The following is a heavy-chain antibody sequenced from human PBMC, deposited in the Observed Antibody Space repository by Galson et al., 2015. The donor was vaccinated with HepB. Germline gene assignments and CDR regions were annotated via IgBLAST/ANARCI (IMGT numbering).Heavy chain of an antibody. Sequence: CAISGDSVSTDSGAWTWIRQSPSRGLEWLGRTYYRSKWYNDYALSVKSRITINPDTSKNQFSLQRNSVTPEDTAVYHCAREIQQGWFDPWGQGTLVTVSS. V-gene: IGHV6-1*01. CDR3: AREIQQGWFDP. CDR2: TYYRSKWYN. D-gene: IGHD1/OR15-1a*01. CDR1: GDSVSTDSGA. J-gene: IGHJ5*02.